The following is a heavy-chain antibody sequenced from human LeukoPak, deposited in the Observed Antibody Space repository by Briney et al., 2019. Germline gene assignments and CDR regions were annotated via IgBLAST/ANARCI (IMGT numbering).Heavy chain of an antibody. CDR2: ICPGDSDT. CDR3: ARRSYDFWSGYYNYFDY. D-gene: IGHD3-3*01. J-gene: IGHJ4*02. CDR1: GYRFTSYW. Sequence: GESLKISCKGSGYRFTSYWIGWVRQMPGKGLEWMGIICPGDSDTRYSPSFQGQVTISADKSISTAYLQWSSLKASDTAMYYCARRSYDFWSGYYNYFDYWGQGTLVTVSS. V-gene: IGHV5-51*01.